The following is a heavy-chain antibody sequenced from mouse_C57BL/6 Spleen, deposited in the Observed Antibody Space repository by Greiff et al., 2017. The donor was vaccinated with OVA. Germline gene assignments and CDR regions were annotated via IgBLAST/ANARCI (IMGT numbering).Heavy chain of an antibody. CDR3: ARRLGDFDY. CDR2: IDPSDSYT. D-gene: IGHD2-2*01. V-gene: IGHV1-59*01. Sequence: QLQQPGAELVRPGTSVKLSCKASGYTFTSYWMHWVKQRPGQGLEWIGVIDPSDSYTNYNQKFKGKATLTVDTSSSTAYMQLSSLTSEDSAVYYCARRLGDFDYWGQGTTLTVSS. CDR1: GYTFTSYW. J-gene: IGHJ2*01.